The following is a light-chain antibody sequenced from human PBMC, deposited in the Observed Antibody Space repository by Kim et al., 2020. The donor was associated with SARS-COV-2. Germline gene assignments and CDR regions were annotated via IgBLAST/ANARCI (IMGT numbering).Light chain of an antibody. CDR1: KLGDKY. CDR3: QAWDSSTVV. V-gene: IGLV3-1*01. CDR2: QDS. Sequence: SVSPGQTASITCSVDKLGDKYACWYQQKPGQSPLLVIYQDSKRPSGIPERFSGSNSGNTATLTISGTQAMDEADYYCQAWDSSTVVFGGGTQLTVL. J-gene: IGLJ2*01.